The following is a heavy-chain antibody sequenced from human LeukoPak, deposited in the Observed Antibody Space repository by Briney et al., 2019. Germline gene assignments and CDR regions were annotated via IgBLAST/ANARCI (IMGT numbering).Heavy chain of an antibody. CDR1: GFTFSNNA. CDR3: AKGDYYGSGLDY. CDR2: IRYDGGNA. D-gene: IGHD3-10*01. J-gene: IGHJ4*02. Sequence: GGSLRLSCAASGFTFSNNAMHWVRRAPGKGLVWVAYIRYDGGNAYYVDSVKGRFTISRDNSKDTLYLQMNGLRPEDTAVYFCAKGDYYGSGLDYWGQGAPVTVSS. V-gene: IGHV3-30*02.